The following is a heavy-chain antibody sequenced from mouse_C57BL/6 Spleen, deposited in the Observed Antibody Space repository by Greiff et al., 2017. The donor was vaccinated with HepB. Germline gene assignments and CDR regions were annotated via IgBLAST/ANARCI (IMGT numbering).Heavy chain of an antibody. D-gene: IGHD2-2*01. J-gene: IGHJ2*01. CDR2: IDPEDGET. CDR3: ARGGALGYYGYDAYYFDY. CDR1: GFNIKDYY. V-gene: IGHV14-2*01. Sequence: EVQLQQSGAELVKPGASVKLSCTASGFNIKDYYMHWVKQRTEQGLEWIGRIDPEDGETKYAPKFQGKATITADTSSNTAYLQLSSMTSEDTAVYYCARGGALGYYGYDAYYFDYWGQGTTLTVSA.